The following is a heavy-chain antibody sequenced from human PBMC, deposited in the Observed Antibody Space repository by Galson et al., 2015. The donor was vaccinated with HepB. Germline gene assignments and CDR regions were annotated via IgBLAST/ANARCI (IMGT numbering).Heavy chain of an antibody. D-gene: IGHD2-2*02. Sequence: SLRLSCAASGFTFSNAWMNWVRQAPGKGLEWVGRIKSKTDGGTTDYAAPVKGRFTISRDDSKNTLYLQMNSLKTEDTAVYYCTTGGQYCSSTSCYTGDFWSGYYSAPGAFDIWGQGTMVTVSS. J-gene: IGHJ3*02. CDR2: IKSKTDGGTT. CDR1: GFTFSNAW. V-gene: IGHV3-15*07. CDR3: TTGGQYCSSTSCYTGDFWSGYYSAPGAFDI.